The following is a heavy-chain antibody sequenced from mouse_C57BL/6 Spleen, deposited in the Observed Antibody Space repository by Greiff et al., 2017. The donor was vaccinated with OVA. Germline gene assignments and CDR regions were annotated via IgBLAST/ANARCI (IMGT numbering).Heavy chain of an antibody. CDR2: IDPEDGET. CDR1: GFNIKDYY. J-gene: IGHJ3*01. Sequence: EVQLQQSGAELVKPGASVKLSCTASGFNIKDYYMHWVKQRTEQGLEWIGRIDPEDGETKYAQKFQGKATITADTSSNTAYLQLSSLTSEDTAVYYCALHYDYDGFAYWGQGTLVTVSA. D-gene: IGHD2-4*01. CDR3: ALHYDYDGFAY. V-gene: IGHV14-2*01.